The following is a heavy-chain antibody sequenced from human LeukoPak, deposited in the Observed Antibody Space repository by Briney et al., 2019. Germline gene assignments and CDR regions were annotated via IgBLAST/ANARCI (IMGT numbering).Heavy chain of an antibody. CDR1: GFTFSSYA. CDR3: AKLPSPYYYGSGSWDLDY. J-gene: IGHJ4*02. V-gene: IGHV3-23*01. Sequence: GVSLRLSCAASGFTFSSYAMSWVRQGPGKGLEWVSAISDSGGSTKYADSVKGRFTISRDKSKNTLYLQMNSLRAEDTAVYYCAKLPSPYYYGSGSWDLDYWGQGTLVTVSS. D-gene: IGHD3-10*01. CDR2: ISDSGGST.